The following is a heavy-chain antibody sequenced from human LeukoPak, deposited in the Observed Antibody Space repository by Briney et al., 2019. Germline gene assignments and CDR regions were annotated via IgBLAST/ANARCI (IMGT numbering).Heavy chain of an antibody. CDR3: ARSEGDYYDSSGYYVH. D-gene: IGHD3-22*01. CDR1: GYTFTGYY. J-gene: IGHJ4*02. V-gene: IGHV1-46*01. Sequence: ASVKVSCKASGYTFTGYYMHWVRQAPGQGLEWMGIINPSGGSTSYAQKFQGRVTMTRDTSTSTVYMELSSLRSEDTAVYYCARSEGDYYDSSGYYVHWGQGTLVTVSS. CDR2: INPSGGST.